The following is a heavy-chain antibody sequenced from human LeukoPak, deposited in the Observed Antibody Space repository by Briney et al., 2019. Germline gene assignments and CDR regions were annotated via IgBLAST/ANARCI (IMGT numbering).Heavy chain of an antibody. V-gene: IGHV3-23*01. J-gene: IGHJ5*02. D-gene: IGHD3-22*01. CDR2: ISGSGGST. Sequence: TGGSLRLSCAASGFTFSSYAMSWVRQAPGKGLEWVSAISGSGGSTYYADSVKGRFTISRDNSKNTLYLQMNSLRAEDTAVYYCAKAPLDYYDSSGYYYTAWGQGTLVTVSS. CDR3: AKAPLDYYDSSGYYYTA. CDR1: GFTFSSYA.